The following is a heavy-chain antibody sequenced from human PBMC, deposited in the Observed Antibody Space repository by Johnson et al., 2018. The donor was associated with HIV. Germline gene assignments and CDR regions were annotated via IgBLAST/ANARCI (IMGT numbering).Heavy chain of an antibody. CDR3: ARDKWKYAFDI. V-gene: IGHV3-30-3*01. CDR1: GFTFSSYA. CDR2: ISYDGSNE. Sequence: QVQLVESGGGVVQPGRSLRLSCAASGFTFSSYALHWVRQAPGKGLDWVAIISYDGSNEYYADSVKGRFTISRDNSKNTLYLQMNSLRAEDTAVYYCARDKWKYAFDIWGQGTMVTVSS. J-gene: IGHJ3*02. D-gene: IGHD1-20*01.